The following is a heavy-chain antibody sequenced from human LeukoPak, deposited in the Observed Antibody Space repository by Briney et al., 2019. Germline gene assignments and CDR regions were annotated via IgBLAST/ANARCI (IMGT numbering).Heavy chain of an antibody. CDR1: GYTFTSYG. CDR2: ISAYNGNT. D-gene: IGHD5-18*01. V-gene: IGHV1-18*01. J-gene: IGHJ4*02. CDR3: ARFRRRDRIQLWSDFDY. Sequence: ASVKVSCKASGYTFTSYGISWVRQAPGQGLEWMGWISAYNGNTNYAQKLQGRVTMTTDTSTSTAYMELRSLRSDDTAVYYCARFRRRDRIQLWSDFDYWGQGTPVTVSS.